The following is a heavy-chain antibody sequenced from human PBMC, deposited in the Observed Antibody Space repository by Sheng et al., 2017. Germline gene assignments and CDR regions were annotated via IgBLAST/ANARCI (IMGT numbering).Heavy chain of an antibody. V-gene: IGHV3-72*01. Sequence: EVQLVESGGGLVQPGGSLRLSCAASGFTFSDHYMDWVRQAPGKGLEWVGRTRNKANSYTTEYAASVKGRFTISRDDSKNSLYLQMNSLKTEDTAVYYCAREQQLGPRYYYMDVWGKGTTVTVSS. CDR3: AREQQLGPRYYYMDV. D-gene: IGHD6-13*01. CDR2: TRNKANSYTT. J-gene: IGHJ6*03. CDR1: GFTFSDHY.